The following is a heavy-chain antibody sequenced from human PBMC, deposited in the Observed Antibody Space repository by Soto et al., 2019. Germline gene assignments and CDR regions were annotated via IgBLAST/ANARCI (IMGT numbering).Heavy chain of an antibody. J-gene: IGHJ6*02. D-gene: IGHD2-2*01. CDR3: ARDRFRPRDDIVVVPAADYYYYYYGMDV. CDR2: IIPILGTA. Sequence: SVKVSCKASGGTFSSYAISWVRQAPGQGLEWMGGIIPILGTANYAQKFQGRVTITADESTSTAYMELSSLRSEDTAVYYCARDRFRPRDDIVVVPAADYYYYYYGMDVWGQGTTVTVSS. V-gene: IGHV1-69*13. CDR1: GGTFSSYA.